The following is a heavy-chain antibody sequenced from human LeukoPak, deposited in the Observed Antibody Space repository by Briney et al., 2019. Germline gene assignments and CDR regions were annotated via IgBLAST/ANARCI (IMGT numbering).Heavy chain of an antibody. V-gene: IGHV3-48*01. CDR3: ARDRVSAYGGNSVYFDY. Sequence: PGGSLRLSCAASGFTFSSYSMNWVRQAPGKGLEWVSYISSSSSTIYYADSVKGRFTISRDNAKNSLYLQMNSLRAEDTAVYYCARDRVSAYGGNSVYFDYWGQGTLVTVSS. CDR2: ISSSSSTI. CDR1: GFTFSSYS. D-gene: IGHD4-23*01. J-gene: IGHJ4*02.